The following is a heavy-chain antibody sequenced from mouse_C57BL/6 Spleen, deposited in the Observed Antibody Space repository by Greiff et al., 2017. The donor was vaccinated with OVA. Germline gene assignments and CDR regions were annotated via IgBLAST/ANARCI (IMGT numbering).Heavy chain of an antibody. CDR2: IYPGDGDT. CDR1: GYAFSSSW. Sequence: QVQLQQSGPELVKPGASVKISCKASGYAFSSSWLNWVKQRPGKGLEWIGRIYPGDGDTNYNGKFKGKATLTADKSSSTAYMQLSSLTSEDSAVYFCARSKGYYDAKDYWGQGTSVTVAS. J-gene: IGHJ4*01. D-gene: IGHD2-2*01. CDR3: ARSKGYYDAKDY. V-gene: IGHV1-82*01.